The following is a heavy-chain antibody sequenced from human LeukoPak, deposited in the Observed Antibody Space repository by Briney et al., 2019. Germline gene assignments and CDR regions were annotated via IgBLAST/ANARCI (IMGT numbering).Heavy chain of an antibody. D-gene: IGHD1-26*01. CDR2: INHSGST. CDR3: ARESGSYPNWFDP. V-gene: IGHV4-34*01. Sequence: PSETLSLTCAAYGGSFSGYYWSWIRQPPGKGLEWIGEINHSGSTNYNPSLKSRVTISVDTSKNQFSLKLSSVTAADTAVYYCARESGSYPNWFDPWGQGTLVTVSS. J-gene: IGHJ5*02. CDR1: GGSFSGYY.